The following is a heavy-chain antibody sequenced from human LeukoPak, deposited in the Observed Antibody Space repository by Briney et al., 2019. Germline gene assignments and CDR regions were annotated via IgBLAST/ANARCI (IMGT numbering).Heavy chain of an antibody. D-gene: IGHD5-12*01. Sequence: GASVKVSCKASGGTFSSYAISWVRQAPGQGLEWMGGIIPIFGTANYAQKFQGRVTITTDESTSTAYMELSSPRSEGTAVYYCARGRVDIVATPRDYYYMDVWGKGTTVTVSS. CDR2: IIPIFGTA. J-gene: IGHJ6*03. CDR1: GGTFSSYA. V-gene: IGHV1-69*05. CDR3: ARGRVDIVATPRDYYYMDV.